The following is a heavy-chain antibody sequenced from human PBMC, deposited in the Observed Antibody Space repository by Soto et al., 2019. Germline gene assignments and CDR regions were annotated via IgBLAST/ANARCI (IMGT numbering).Heavy chain of an antibody. D-gene: IGHD1-1*01. CDR2: ISGSGGST. CDR1: GFTFSSYA. J-gene: IGHJ5*02. V-gene: IGHV3-23*01. Sequence: EVPLLESGGGLVQPGGSLRLSCAASGFTFSSYAMSSVRQAPGKGLEWVSAISGSGGSTYYADSVKGRFTISRDNSKNTLYLQMNSLRAEDTAVYYCAKDRRYNWNDGWFDPWGQGTLVTVSS. CDR3: AKDRRYNWNDGWFDP.